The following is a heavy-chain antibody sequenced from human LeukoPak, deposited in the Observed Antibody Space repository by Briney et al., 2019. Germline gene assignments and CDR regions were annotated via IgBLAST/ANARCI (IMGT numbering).Heavy chain of an antibody. J-gene: IGHJ4*02. CDR2: IIPILGIA. CDR3: ARAEPQERGYSYGPPGY. CDR1: GGTLSSYA. Sequence: PEASVKVSCKASGGTLSSYAISWVRQAPGQGLEWMGRIIPILGIANYAQKFQGRVTITADKSTSTAYMELSSLRSDDTAVYYCARAEPQERGYSYGPPGYWGQGTLVTVSS. D-gene: IGHD5-18*01. V-gene: IGHV1-69*04.